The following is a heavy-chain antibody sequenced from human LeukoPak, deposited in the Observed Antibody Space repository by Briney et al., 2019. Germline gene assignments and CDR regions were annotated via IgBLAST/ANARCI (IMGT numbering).Heavy chain of an antibody. CDR2: IYTSGST. J-gene: IGHJ4*02. CDR1: GGSISSYY. D-gene: IGHD6-13*01. V-gene: IGHV4-4*07. Sequence: SETLSLTCTVSGGSISSYYWSWIRQPAGKGLEWIGRIYTSGSTNYNPSLKSRVTISVDTSKNQFSLKLSSVTATDTAVYYCARGGIYSAAYYFDYWGQGTLVTVSS. CDR3: ARGGIYSAAYYFDY.